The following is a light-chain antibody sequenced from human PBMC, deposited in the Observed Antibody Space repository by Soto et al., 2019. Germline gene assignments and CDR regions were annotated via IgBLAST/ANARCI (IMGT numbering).Light chain of an antibody. V-gene: IGKV3-20*01. CDR3: QQYSGSPPRT. CDR1: QTIVSTY. Sequence: EVVLTQSPGTLSLSPGERATLYCRTSQTIVSTYLAWYQHKAGQAPRLLMYGTSSRATGIPDRFSGGGSGTDFSLTISSVEPEDSAIYYCQQYSGSPPRTFGQGTKVEIK. CDR2: GTS. J-gene: IGKJ1*01.